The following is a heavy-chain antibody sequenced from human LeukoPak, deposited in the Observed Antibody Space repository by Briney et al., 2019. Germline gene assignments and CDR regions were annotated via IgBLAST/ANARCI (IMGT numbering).Heavy chain of an antibody. Sequence: SETLSLTCTVSGGSISSSSYYWGWIRQPPGKGLEWIGSIHYSGSTNYNPSLKSRVTISVDTSKNQLSLRLSSVTAADTAVYYCARARYGSGSYHYMDVWGKGTTVTISS. V-gene: IGHV4-39*07. D-gene: IGHD3-10*01. J-gene: IGHJ6*03. CDR3: ARARYGSGSYHYMDV. CDR1: GGSISSSSYY. CDR2: IHYSGST.